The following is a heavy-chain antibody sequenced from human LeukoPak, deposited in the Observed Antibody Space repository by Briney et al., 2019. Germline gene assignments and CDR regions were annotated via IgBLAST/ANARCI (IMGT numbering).Heavy chain of an antibody. J-gene: IGHJ4*02. CDR1: GFTFSSYG. Sequence: GGSLRLSCAASGFTFSSYGMHWVRQAPGKGLEWVAFIRYDGSNKYYADSVKGRFTISRDNSKNTLYLQMNSLRAEDTAVYYCAKDFSVYYYDSKVLDYWGQGTLVTVSS. V-gene: IGHV3-30*02. CDR3: AKDFSVYYYDSKVLDY. CDR2: IRYDGSNK. D-gene: IGHD3-22*01.